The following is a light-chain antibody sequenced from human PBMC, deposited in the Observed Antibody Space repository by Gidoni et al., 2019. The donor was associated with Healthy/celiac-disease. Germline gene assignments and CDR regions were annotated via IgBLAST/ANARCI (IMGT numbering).Light chain of an antibody. CDR1: QSVSSSY. CDR3: QQYGSSPRT. V-gene: IGKV3-20*01. CDR2: GAS. J-gene: IGKJ1*01. Sequence: EIVLTQSPGTRSLSPGDRATLSCRASQSVSSSYLAWYQQKPGQAPRLLIYGASSRATGIPDRFSGSGSGTDFTLTISRLEPEDFAVYYCQQYGSSPRTFGQGTKVEIK.